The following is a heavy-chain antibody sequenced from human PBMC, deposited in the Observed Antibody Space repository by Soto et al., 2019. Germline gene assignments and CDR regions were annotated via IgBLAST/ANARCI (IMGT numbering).Heavy chain of an antibody. J-gene: IGHJ3*02. CDR3: AWTYEGCGPNAGGYAFYI. CDR1: GGSISSYY. Sequence: QVQLQESGPGLVKPSETLSLTCSVSGGSISSYYWSWIRQPPGKGLEWIAYIYYSGTSYNPSLKSRVPKSLDTSKNHFDLKVSSGTAADAAVYYCAWTYEGCGPNAGGYAFYIWGQGPMVTVSS. D-gene: IGHD2-21*01. V-gene: IGHV4-59*01. CDR2: IYYSGT.